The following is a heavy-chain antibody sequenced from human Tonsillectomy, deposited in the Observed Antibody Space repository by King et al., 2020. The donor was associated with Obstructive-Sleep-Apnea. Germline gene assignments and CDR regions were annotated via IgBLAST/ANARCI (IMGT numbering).Heavy chain of an antibody. V-gene: IGHV4-34*01. CDR2: INHRGST. CDR3: ARGSGAAAVNWFDP. CDR1: GGSFSDYY. Sequence: VQLQQWGAGLLKPSETLSLTCAVYGGSFSDYYWSWIRQPPGKGLEWIGEINHRGSTNYNPSLKRRVTISVDTSNNQFSLKLNSVTAADTAVYYCARGSGAAAVNWFDPWGQGTLVTVSS. J-gene: IGHJ5*02. D-gene: IGHD6-13*01.